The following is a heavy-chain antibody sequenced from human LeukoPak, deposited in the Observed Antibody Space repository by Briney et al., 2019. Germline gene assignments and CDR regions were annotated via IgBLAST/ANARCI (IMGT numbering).Heavy chain of an antibody. CDR1: GGSFSGYY. CDR3: ASSFMGSAGYSSRSNFDY. J-gene: IGHJ4*02. CDR2: INHSGST. Sequence: KPSETLSLTCAVYGGSFSGYYWSWIRQPPGKGLEWIGEINHSGSTNYNPSLKSRVTISVDTSKNQFSLKLSSVTAADTAVYYCASSFMGSAGYSSRSNFDYWGQGTLVTVSS. D-gene: IGHD6-13*01. V-gene: IGHV4-34*01.